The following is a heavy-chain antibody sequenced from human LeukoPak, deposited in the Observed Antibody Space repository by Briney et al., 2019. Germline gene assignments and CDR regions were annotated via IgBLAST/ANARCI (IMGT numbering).Heavy chain of an antibody. D-gene: IGHD2-15*01. V-gene: IGHV5-51*01. Sequence: GESLKISCKGSGSRFTSYWIGWVRQMPGKGLEWMGIIYPGDSDTRYSPSFQGQVTISADKSISIVYLQWSRLKASDTAMYYCARLGGYCSGGSCYLGPFDYWGQGTLVTVSS. CDR1: GSRFTSYW. J-gene: IGHJ4*02. CDR3: ARLGGYCSGGSCYLGPFDY. CDR2: IYPGDSDT.